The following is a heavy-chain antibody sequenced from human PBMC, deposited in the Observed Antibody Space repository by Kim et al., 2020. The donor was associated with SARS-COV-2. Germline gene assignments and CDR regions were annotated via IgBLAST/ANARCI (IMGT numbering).Heavy chain of an antibody. D-gene: IGHD3-9*01. J-gene: IGHJ5*02. CDR2: IYYSGST. CDR1: GGSISSYY. V-gene: IGHV4-59*01. CDR3: ARVGYDILTGYENWFDP. Sequence: SETLSLTCTVSGGSISSYYWSWIRQPPGKGLEWIGYIYYSGSTNYNPSLKSRVTISVDTSKNQFSLKLSSVTAADTAVYYCARVGYDILTGYENWFDPWGQGTLVTVSS.